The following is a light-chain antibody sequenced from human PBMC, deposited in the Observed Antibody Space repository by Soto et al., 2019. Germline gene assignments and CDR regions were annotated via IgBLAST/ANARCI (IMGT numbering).Light chain of an antibody. Sequence: DIQMTQSPSSLSASVGDRVTITCRASQTISSYLNWYQQKPGKAPNLLIYAASSLQSGVPSRFSGSGSGTDFNLTINSLQPEDFATYFCQQSFTTPLTFGGGTKVDIK. CDR1: QTISSY. CDR2: AAS. J-gene: IGKJ4*01. V-gene: IGKV1-39*01. CDR3: QQSFTTPLT.